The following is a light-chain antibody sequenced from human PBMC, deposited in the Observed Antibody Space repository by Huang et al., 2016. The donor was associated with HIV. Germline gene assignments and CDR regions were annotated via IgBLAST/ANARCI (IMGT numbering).Light chain of an antibody. J-gene: IGKJ4*01. CDR3: QQGYISSPLT. CDR2: AAS. V-gene: IGKV1-39*01. CDR1: QTISTF. Sequence: DIELTQSPSSLSASVGDRVTITCRASQTISTFLNWYQQKPGKAPKLRIYAASSLESGVPPRFSGSGSGTHFTLTISSLQPEDFASYYCQQGYISSPLTFGGGTKVEI.